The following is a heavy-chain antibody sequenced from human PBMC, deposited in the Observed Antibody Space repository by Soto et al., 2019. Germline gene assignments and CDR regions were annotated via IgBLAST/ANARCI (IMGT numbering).Heavy chain of an antibody. V-gene: IGHV4-59*01. CDR2: IYYSGST. CDR1: GGSISSYY. Sequence: PSETLSLTCTVSGGSISSYYWSWIRQPPGKGLEWIGYIYYSGSTNYNPSLKSRVTISVDTSKNQFSLKLSSVTAADTAVYYCVRGGAARPFDYWGQGTLVTVSS. CDR3: VRGGAARPFDY. D-gene: IGHD6-6*01. J-gene: IGHJ4*02.